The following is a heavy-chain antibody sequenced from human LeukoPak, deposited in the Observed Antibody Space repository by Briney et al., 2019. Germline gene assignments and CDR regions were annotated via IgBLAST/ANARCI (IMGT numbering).Heavy chain of an antibody. D-gene: IGHD5-18*01. CDR2: ISYDVSHI. Sequence: PGKSLRLSCAPSGFTFRNYAMHGVPQAPGKGLEWVALISYDVSHIYYADSVQGRFTISRDNSKDTLYLQMNSQRAEDTAVYYCARGGYSYGYRFDYWGQGTLVTVSS. V-gene: IGHV3-30*01. CDR3: ARGGYSYGYRFDY. CDR1: GFTFRNYA. J-gene: IGHJ4*02.